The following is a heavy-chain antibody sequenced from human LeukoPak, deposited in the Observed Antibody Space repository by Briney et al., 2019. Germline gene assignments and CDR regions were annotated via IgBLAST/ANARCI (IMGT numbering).Heavy chain of an antibody. V-gene: IGHV3-53*01. J-gene: IGHJ2*01. CDR3: ARRSEQLYCTSTSCPKSWYFDL. CDR1: GFTVSSNY. CDR2: IYSGGST. D-gene: IGHD2-2*01. Sequence: GGSLRLSCAASGFTVSSNYMNWVRQAPGKGLEWVSLIYSGGSTYYADSVKGQFTISRDNSKNTLYLQMNSLRAEDTAVYYCARRSEQLYCTSTSCPKSWYFDLWGRGTLVTVSS.